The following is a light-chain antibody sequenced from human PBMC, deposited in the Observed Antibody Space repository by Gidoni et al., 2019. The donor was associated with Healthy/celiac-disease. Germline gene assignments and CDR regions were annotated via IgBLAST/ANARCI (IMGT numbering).Light chain of an antibody. CDR2: KAS. CDR3: QQYNSYSRMYT. CDR1: QSISSW. J-gene: IGKJ2*01. V-gene: IGKV1-5*03. Sequence: DIQMTQSPSTLSASVGDRVTIPCRASQSISSWLAWYQQKPGKAPKLLIYKASSLESGVPSRFSGSGSGTEFTLTISSLQPDDFATYYCQQYNSYSRMYTFGQGTKLEIK.